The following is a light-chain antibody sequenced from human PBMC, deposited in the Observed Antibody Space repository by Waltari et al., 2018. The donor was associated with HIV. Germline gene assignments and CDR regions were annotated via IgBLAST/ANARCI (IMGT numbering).Light chain of an antibody. J-gene: IGLJ2*01. CDR1: NIASKS. CDR2: DDS. V-gene: IGLV3-21*04. CDR3: QVWDSSGDHPL. Sequence: SYVLTQPPSVSVAPGKTARITCGGNNIASKSVHWYQHKPGQAPVLVISDDSDRPSGIPERFSGSNYGNTATLTISRVEAGDEADYYCQVWDSSGDHPLFGGGTKLTVL.